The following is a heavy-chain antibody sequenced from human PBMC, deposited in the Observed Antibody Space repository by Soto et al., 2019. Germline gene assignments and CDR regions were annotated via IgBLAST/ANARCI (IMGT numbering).Heavy chain of an antibody. CDR2: ISYDGSNK. J-gene: IGHJ2*01. Sequence: SLRLSCAASGFTFSSYGMHWVRQAPGKGLEWVAVISYDGSNKYYADSVKGRFTISRDNSKNTLYLQMNSLRAEDTAVYYCAKDWEGRATITWYFDLWGRGTLVTVSS. V-gene: IGHV3-30*18. D-gene: IGHD5-12*01. CDR3: AKDWEGRATITWYFDL. CDR1: GFTFSSYG.